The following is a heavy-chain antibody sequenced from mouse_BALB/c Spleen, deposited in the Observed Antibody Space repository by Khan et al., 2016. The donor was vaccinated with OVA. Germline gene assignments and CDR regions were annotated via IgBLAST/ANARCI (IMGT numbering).Heavy chain of an antibody. CDR2: ISFGSATI. V-gene: IGHV5-17*02. CDR3: AGSMITTWYFDV. Sequence: EVELVESGGGLVQPGGSRKLSCAASEFTFSTFGMHWVRQAPEKGLEWVAYISFGSATIYYADTVKGRFTISRDNPKNTLFLQMTSLRSEDTAIYYCAGSMITTWYFDVWGAGTTVTVSS. J-gene: IGHJ1*01. CDR1: EFTFSTFG. D-gene: IGHD2-4*01.